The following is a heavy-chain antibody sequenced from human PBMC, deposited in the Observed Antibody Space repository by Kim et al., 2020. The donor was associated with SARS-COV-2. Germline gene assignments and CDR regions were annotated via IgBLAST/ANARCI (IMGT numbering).Heavy chain of an antibody. J-gene: IGHJ6*02. CDR3: ARLVEMATSNGMDV. V-gene: IGHV4-34*01. Sequence: NPSLKSRVTISVDTSKNQFSLKLSSVTAADTAVYYCARLVEMATSNGMDVWGQGTTVTVSS. D-gene: IGHD5-12*01.